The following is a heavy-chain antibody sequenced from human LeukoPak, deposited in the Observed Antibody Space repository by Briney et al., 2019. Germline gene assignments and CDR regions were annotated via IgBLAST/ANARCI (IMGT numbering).Heavy chain of an antibody. CDR1: GFTFSSYW. D-gene: IGHD3-22*01. V-gene: IGHV3-23*01. Sequence: GGSLRLSCAASGFTFSSYWMHWVRQAPGKGLEWVSSISGSGGSTYYADSVKGRFTISRDNSKNTLYLQMNSLRAEDTAVFYCAKDPSFDRCGYYSGGDYFDYWGQGTLVTVSS. J-gene: IGHJ4*02. CDR3: AKDPSFDRCGYYSGGDYFDY. CDR2: ISGSGGST.